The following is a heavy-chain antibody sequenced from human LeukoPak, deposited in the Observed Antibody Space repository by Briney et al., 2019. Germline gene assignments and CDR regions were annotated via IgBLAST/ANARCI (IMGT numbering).Heavy chain of an antibody. Sequence: SSETLSLTCAVSGYSISSGYYWGWIRQPPGKGLEWIGSIYHSGSTYYNPSLKSRVTISVDTSKNQFSLKLSSVTAADTAVYYCARWVGYGDYFDYWGQGTLVTVSS. V-gene: IGHV4-38-2*01. CDR1: GYSISSGYY. D-gene: IGHD4-17*01. CDR3: ARWVGYGDYFDY. CDR2: IYHSGST. J-gene: IGHJ4*02.